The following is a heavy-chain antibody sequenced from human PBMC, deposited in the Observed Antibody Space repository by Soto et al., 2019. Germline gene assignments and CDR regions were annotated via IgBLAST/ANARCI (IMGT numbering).Heavy chain of an antibody. D-gene: IGHD4-4*01. CDR2: IYYSGST. Sequence: SETLSLTCTVSGGSISSSSYYWGWIRQPPGKGLEWIGSIYYSGSTYYNPSLKSRVTISVDTSKNQFSLKLSSVTAADTAVHYCARGYYSNARGYYFDYWGQGTLVTVSS. J-gene: IGHJ4*02. V-gene: IGHV4-39*01. CDR3: ARGYYSNARGYYFDY. CDR1: GGSISSSSYY.